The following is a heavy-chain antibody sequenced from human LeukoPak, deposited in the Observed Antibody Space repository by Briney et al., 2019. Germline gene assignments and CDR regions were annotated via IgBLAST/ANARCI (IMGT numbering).Heavy chain of an antibody. CDR3: ARSSGTGTFSY. V-gene: IGHV4-39*02. CDR1: GDSNSRSTYY. D-gene: IGHD6-25*01. J-gene: IGHJ4*02. CDR2: VYYGRSP. Sequence: PSETLSLTCTVSGDSNSRSTYYWAWIRQPPGEGLEWIGSVYYGRSPYFNPSLESRATISVDTSKNHFSLKMSSVTAADTAVYYCARSSGTGTFSYWGQGTLVTVSS.